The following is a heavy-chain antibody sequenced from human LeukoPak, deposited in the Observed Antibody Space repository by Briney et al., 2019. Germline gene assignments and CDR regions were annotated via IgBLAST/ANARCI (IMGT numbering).Heavy chain of an antibody. D-gene: IGHD3-22*01. CDR2: IIPIFGTA. Sequence: ASVKVSCKASGGTFSSYAISWVRQAPGQGLEWMGGIIPIFGTANYAQKFQGRVTITADESTSTVYMELSSLRSEDTAVYYCARDTYDSSGYYSWGQGTLVTVSS. J-gene: IGHJ4*02. CDR3: ARDTYDSSGYYS. CDR1: GGTFSSYA. V-gene: IGHV1-69*13.